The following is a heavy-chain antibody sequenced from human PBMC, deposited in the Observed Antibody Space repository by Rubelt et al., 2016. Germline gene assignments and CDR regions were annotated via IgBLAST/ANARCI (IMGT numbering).Heavy chain of an antibody. CDR2: IYPGDSDT. Sequence: EVQLVQSGAEVKKPGESLKISCKGSGYSFTSYWIGWVRQMPGKGLEWMGIIYPGDSDTRYSPVFPGHVTISADKSIITAYLQWSSLKASDTAMYYCARVTTVTNDNWFDPWGQGTLVTVSS. D-gene: IGHD4-17*01. CDR3: ARVTTVTNDNWFDP. V-gene: IGHV5-51*01. CDR1: GYSFTSYW. J-gene: IGHJ5*02.